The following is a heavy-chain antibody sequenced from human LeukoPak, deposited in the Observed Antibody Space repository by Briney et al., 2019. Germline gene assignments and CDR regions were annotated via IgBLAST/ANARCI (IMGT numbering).Heavy chain of an antibody. J-gene: IGHJ4*02. D-gene: IGHD1-20*01. Sequence: PGRSLRLSCSASGFSYSSSAMHWVRQAPGKGLEYVSAISDDGASTYYTDLLKGRFTISRDNSKNTLYLQMSSLRPEDTAVYYCVRCRGNNCRPGGDYWGQGTLVTVSS. CDR3: VRCRGNNCRPGGDY. CDR1: GFSYSSSA. CDR2: ISDDGAST. V-gene: IGHV3-64D*09.